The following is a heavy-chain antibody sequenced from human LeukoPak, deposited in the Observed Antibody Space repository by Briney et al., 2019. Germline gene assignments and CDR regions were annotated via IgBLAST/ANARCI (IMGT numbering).Heavy chain of an antibody. D-gene: IGHD6-13*01. Sequence: PGGSLRLSCAASGFTFSSYWMSWVRQAPGKGLEWVANIKQDGSEKYYVDSVKGRFTISRDNAKNSLYLQMNSLRAEDTAVYYCARDQEGIAGYYYYMDVWGKGTTVTISS. J-gene: IGHJ6*03. CDR1: GFTFSSYW. CDR2: IKQDGSEK. V-gene: IGHV3-7*01. CDR3: ARDQEGIAGYYYYMDV.